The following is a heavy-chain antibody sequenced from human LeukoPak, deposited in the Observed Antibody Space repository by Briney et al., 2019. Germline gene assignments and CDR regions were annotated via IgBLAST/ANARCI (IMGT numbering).Heavy chain of an antibody. CDR2: ISSSSSYI. Sequence: GGSLRLSCAASGFTFSSYSMSWVRQAPGKGLEWVSSISSSSSYIYYADSVKGRFTISRDNAKNSLYLQMNSLRAEDTAVYYCARAPFHCSSTSCYTFDYWGQGTLVTVSS. J-gene: IGHJ4*02. V-gene: IGHV3-21*01. D-gene: IGHD2-2*02. CDR1: GFTFSSYS. CDR3: ARAPFHCSSTSCYTFDY.